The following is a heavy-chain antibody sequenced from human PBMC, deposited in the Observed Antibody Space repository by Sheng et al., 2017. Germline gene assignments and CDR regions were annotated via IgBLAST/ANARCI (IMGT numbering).Heavy chain of an antibody. V-gene: IGHV3-30*18. D-gene: IGHD2-21*01. J-gene: IGHJ4*02. CDR2: ISYDGSNK. CDR1: GFTFSSYG. CDR3: AKGQTAYCGGDCYSLDY. Sequence: QVQLVESGGGVVQPGRSLRLSCAASGFTFSSYGMHWVRQAPGKGLEWVAVISYDGSNKYYADSVKGRFTISRDNSKNTLYLQMNSLRAEDTAVYYCAKGQTAYCGGDCYSLDYWGQGTPGHRLL.